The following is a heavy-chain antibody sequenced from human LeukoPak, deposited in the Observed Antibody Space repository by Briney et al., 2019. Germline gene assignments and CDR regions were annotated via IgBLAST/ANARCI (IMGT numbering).Heavy chain of an antibody. J-gene: IGHJ4*02. CDR1: GFTFSNYW. CDR2: INSDGSGP. Sequence: QTGGSLRLSCVASGFTFSNYWMHWVRQAPEKGLMWVSKINSDGSGPDYADSVKGRFTISRDNAKNTLYLQMNSLRAEDTAVYYCARDVYGLGDYWGQGTLVTVSS. V-gene: IGHV3-74*01. CDR3: ARDVYGLGDY. D-gene: IGHD1-14*01.